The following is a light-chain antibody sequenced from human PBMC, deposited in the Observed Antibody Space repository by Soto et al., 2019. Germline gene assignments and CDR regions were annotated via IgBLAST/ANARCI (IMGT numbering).Light chain of an antibody. Sequence: DIVMTQSPDSLAVSLGERATINCKSSQSVLYSSNNKNYLAWYQQKPGQPPKLLIYWASTRESGVPDRFSGSGCGEEFTLSICSLGAEDVSVCFCQHDCRSPHPCGRGNKLEIK. V-gene: IGKV4-1*01. CDR1: QSVLYSSNNKNY. CDR2: WAS. CDR3: QHDCRSPHP. J-gene: IGKJ1*01.